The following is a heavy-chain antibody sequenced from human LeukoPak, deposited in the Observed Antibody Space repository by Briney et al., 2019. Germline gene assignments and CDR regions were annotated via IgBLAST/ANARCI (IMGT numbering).Heavy chain of an antibody. V-gene: IGHV4-39*01. D-gene: IGHD6-13*01. CDR2: IYYTGHI. CDR3: ASDFGDHTSSWYWFDP. J-gene: IGHJ5*02. Sequence: SETLSLTCTDPGGSVSRLNYDWGWIRQPPGNGLEWLGSIYYTGHIYYNPSLRSRVTMSVDSSKNQFSLKLSSVTAADTAVYYCASDFGDHTSSWYWFDPWGQGTLVTVSS. CDR1: GGSVSRLNYD.